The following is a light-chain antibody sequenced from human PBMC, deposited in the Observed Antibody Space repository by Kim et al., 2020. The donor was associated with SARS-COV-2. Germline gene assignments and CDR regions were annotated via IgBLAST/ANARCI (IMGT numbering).Light chain of an antibody. Sequence: EIVMTQSPATLSVSPGERVTLSCRASQSISSNLAWYQQKPGQAPRLLISGASTRATNIPSRFSGSGSGREFTLTITTLQSEDFAIYYCQQYSDWRTITFGQGTRLEIK. CDR3: QQYSDWRTIT. V-gene: IGKV3-15*01. J-gene: IGKJ5*01. CDR2: GAS. CDR1: QSISSN.